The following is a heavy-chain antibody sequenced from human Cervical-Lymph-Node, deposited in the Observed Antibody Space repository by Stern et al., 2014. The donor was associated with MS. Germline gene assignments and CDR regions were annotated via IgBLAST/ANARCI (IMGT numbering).Heavy chain of an antibody. CDR1: GASISSPAYY. Sequence: QVQLQESGPGLVKPSQTLSLTCSVSGASISSPAYYWSWVRQPAGKGLRWIGHIYPSGTTNHTPSLSSRLIMSVDTSKNQFSRGLDSVTAADTAVYYCARASYLDYWGQGILVTVSS. CDR2: IYPSGTT. CDR3: ARASYLDY. J-gene: IGHJ4*02. V-gene: IGHV4-61*02.